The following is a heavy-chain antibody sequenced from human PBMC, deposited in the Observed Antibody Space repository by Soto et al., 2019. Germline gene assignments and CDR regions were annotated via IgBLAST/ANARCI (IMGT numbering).Heavy chain of an antibody. CDR1: GFTFSDYD. J-gene: IGHJ4*02. CDR2: ITSSGTTI. CDR3: ADGYLYHTYFDF. Sequence: PXGSLRLSCSASGFTFSDYDMSWIRQAPGKGLEWISYITSSGTTIYYAASVKGRFTISRDNAKNSLYLEMDSLRAEDTAVYYCADGYLYHTYFDFWGQGTLVTVPS. V-gene: IGHV3-11*01. D-gene: IGHD5-18*01.